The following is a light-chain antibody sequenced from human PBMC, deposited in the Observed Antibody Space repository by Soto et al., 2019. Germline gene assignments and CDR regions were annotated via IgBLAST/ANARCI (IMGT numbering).Light chain of an antibody. CDR2: GNS. J-gene: IGLJ1*01. CDR1: SSNIGAGYD. V-gene: IGLV1-40*01. CDR3: QSYDSSLSGYV. Sequence: QSVLTQPPSVSGAPGQRVTISCTGSSSNIGAGYDVHWYQQHPGTAPKLLIYGNSNRPSGVPDRFSGYKSGTSASLAITGLQADDQADYNCQSYDSSLSGYVFGTGTKLTVL.